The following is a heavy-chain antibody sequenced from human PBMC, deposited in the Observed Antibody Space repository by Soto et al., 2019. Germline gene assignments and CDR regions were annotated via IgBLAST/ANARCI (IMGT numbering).Heavy chain of an antibody. D-gene: IGHD2-15*01. CDR2: IYQSGST. CDR1: GGSISSGGYS. V-gene: IGHV4-30-2*01. Sequence: SETLSLTCAVSGGSISSGGYSWSWIRQPPGKGLEWIGYIYQSGSTYYNPSLKSRVTISVDRSRNQFSLKLSSVTAADTAVYFCTKYRRTDAEGYSFDYWGQGALVTVSS. J-gene: IGHJ4*02. CDR3: TKYRRTDAEGYSFDY.